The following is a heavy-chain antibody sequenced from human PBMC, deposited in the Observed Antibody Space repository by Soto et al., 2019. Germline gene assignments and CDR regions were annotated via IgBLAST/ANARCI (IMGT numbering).Heavy chain of an antibody. D-gene: IGHD1-26*01. CDR2: IIPSFGTA. CDR3: ARDGGRHSGGIDY. CDR1: GGTFSSYS. Sequence: QVQLVQSGAEVKKPGSSVKVSCKASGGTFSSYSINWVRQAPGQGLEWMGEIIPSFGTANYAQKFQGRVTITADESTSTAYMELRSLRSEDADVYYCARDGGRHSGGIDYWGQGTLVTVSS. J-gene: IGHJ4*02. V-gene: IGHV1-69*01.